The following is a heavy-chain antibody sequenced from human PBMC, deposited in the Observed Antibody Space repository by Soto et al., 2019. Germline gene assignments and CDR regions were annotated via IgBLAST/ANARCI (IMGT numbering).Heavy chain of an antibody. V-gene: IGHV5-51*01. CDR1: GYSFTSYW. CDR2: IYPGNSDT. Sequence: GESLKISCKGSGYSFTSYWIGWVRQMPGKGLERMGIIYPGNSDTRYSPSFQGQVTMSADKSSTTAYLQWSSLKASDSAMYYCARGGSYYDYWGQGTLVTVSS. CDR3: ARGGSYYDY. J-gene: IGHJ4*02. D-gene: IGHD1-26*01.